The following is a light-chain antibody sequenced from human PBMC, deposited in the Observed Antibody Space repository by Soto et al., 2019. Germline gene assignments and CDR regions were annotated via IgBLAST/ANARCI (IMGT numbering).Light chain of an antibody. CDR1: QSISSW. J-gene: IGKJ1*01. CDR3: QQYNSYWT. CDR2: DAS. Sequence: DIQMSQSRSTLSASVGDRVTITCRASQSISSWLAWYQQKPGKAPKLLIYDASSLESGVPSRFSGSESGTEFTLTISSLQPDDFATYYCQQYNSYWTFGQRTKVDIK. V-gene: IGKV1-5*01.